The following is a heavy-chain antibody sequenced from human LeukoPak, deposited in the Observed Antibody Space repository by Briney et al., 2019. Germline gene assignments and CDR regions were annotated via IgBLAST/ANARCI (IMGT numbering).Heavy chain of an antibody. CDR1: GGSISCSSYY. CDR2: IYYSGST. J-gene: IGHJ4*02. V-gene: IGHV4-39*01. Sequence: SETLSLTCTVSGGSISCSSYYWGWMRQPPGKGLEWIGSIYYSGSTYYNPSLKSRVTISVDTSKNQFSLKLSSVTAADTAVYYCARQSVWLYYGSGSFFDYWGQGTLVTVSS. CDR3: ARQSVWLYYGSGSFFDY. D-gene: IGHD3-10*01.